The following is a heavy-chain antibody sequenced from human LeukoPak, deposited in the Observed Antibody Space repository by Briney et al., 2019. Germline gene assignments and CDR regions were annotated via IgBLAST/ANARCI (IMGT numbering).Heavy chain of an antibody. Sequence: SQTLSLTCTVSGGSISSGSYYWSWIRQPAGKGLEWIGRIYTSGSTNYNPSLKSRVTISVATSKNQFSLKLSSVTAADTAVYYCARDLEQQLSKYYYYYMDVWGKGTTVTVSS. J-gene: IGHJ6*03. D-gene: IGHD6-13*01. CDR2: IYTSGST. CDR3: ARDLEQQLSKYYYYYMDV. CDR1: GGSISSGSYY. V-gene: IGHV4-61*02.